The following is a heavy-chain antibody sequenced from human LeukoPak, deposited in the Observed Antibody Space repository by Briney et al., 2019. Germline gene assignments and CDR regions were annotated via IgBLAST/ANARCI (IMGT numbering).Heavy chain of an antibody. J-gene: IGHJ4*02. V-gene: IGHV1-69*05. D-gene: IGHD3-10*01. CDR1: GGTFSSYA. Sequence: GASVKVSYKASGGTFSSYAISWVRQAPGQGLEWMGRIIPIFGTANYAQKFQGRVTITTDESTSTAYMELSSLRSEDTAVYYCATQLNYYYGSGSPGIFDYWGQGTLVTVSS. CDR3: ATQLNYYYGSGSPGIFDY. CDR2: IIPIFGTA.